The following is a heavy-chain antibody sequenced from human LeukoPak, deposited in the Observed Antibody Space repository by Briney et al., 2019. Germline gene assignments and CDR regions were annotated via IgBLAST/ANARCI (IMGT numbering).Heavy chain of an antibody. CDR1: GFTFSNYA. CDR2: ISDSGSTA. CDR3: AKDIQTWPRFPDY. Sequence: GGSLRPSCGASGFTFSNYAMSWVRQAPGKGLEWVSGISDSGSTAFYADSVKGRFTSSRDNPKSTLYLQMNSLRAEDTAVYYCAKDIQTWPRFPDYWGQGTRVTVSS. J-gene: IGHJ4*02. V-gene: IGHV3-23*01. D-gene: IGHD5-12*01.